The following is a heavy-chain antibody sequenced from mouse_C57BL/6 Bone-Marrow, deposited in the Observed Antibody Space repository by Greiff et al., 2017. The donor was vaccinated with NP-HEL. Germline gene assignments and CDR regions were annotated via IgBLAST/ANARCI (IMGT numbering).Heavy chain of an antibody. Sequence: QVHVKQSGAELVKPGASVKMSCKASGYTFTSYWITWVKQRPGQGLEWIGDIYPGSGSTNYNEKFKSKATLTVDTSSSTAYMQLSSRTSEDAAVYYCARDSYKDYWGQGTTLTVSS. J-gene: IGHJ2*01. CDR2: IYPGSGST. CDR3: ARDSYKDY. V-gene: IGHV1-55*01. D-gene: IGHD1-3*01. CDR1: GYTFTSYW.